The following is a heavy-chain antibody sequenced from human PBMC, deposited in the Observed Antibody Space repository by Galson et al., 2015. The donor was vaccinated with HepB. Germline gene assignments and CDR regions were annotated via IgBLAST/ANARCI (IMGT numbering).Heavy chain of an antibody. CDR3: ARGKGSGEKEDYGMDV. J-gene: IGHJ6*02. CDR1: GYTFSGYY. D-gene: IGHD3-10*01. Sequence: SVKVSCKASGYTFSGYYMHWVRQAPGQGLEWMGWINPNSGGTNYAQKFQGRVTMTRDTSISTAYMELTRLRSDDTAVYYCARGKGSGEKEDYGMDVWGQGTTVTVSS. V-gene: IGHV1-2*02. CDR2: INPNSGGT.